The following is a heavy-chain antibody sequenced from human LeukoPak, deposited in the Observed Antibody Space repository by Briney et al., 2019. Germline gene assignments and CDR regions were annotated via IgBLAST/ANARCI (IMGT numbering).Heavy chain of an antibody. CDR3: ARTPVCCSGGSCYYYYYAMDV. CDR1: GASVSSGSSY. D-gene: IGHD2-15*01. V-gene: IGHV4-61*01. Sequence: SETLSLTCTVSGASVSSGSSYWGWIRQPPGKGLEWIGYIFYSGTTNYSPSLKSRVTMSLDTSENQFSLRLSSVTAADTAVYYCARTPVCCSGGSCYYYYYAMDVWGQGTTVTVSS. J-gene: IGHJ6*02. CDR2: IFYSGTT.